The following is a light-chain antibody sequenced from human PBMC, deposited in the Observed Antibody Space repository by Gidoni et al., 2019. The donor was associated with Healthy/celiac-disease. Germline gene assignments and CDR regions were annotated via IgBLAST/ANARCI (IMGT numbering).Light chain of an antibody. CDR1: SLRSYY. Sequence: SSEHTQEPAVSVALGQTVRITCQGDSLRSYYASWYQQKPGQAPVLVIYGKNNRPSGIPDRFSGSSSGNTASLTITGAQAEDEADYYCNSRDSSGNHWVFGGGTKLTVL. J-gene: IGLJ3*02. V-gene: IGLV3-19*01. CDR2: GKN. CDR3: NSRDSSGNHWV.